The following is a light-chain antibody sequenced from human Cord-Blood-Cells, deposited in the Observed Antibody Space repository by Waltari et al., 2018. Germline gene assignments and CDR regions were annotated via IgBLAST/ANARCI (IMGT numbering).Light chain of an antibody. J-gene: IGLJ2*01. CDR1: QLGDKY. CDR3: QAWDSSTGV. V-gene: IGLV3-1*01. Sequence: SYELTQPPSVSVSPGQTASITCSGDQLGDKYACWYHQKPGQSPVLVIYQDSKRPSGIPERFSGSNSGNTATLTISGTQAMDEADYYCQAWDSSTGVFGGGTKLTVL. CDR2: QDS.